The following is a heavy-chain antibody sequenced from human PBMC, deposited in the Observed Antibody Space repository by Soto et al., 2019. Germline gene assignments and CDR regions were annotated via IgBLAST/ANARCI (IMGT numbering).Heavy chain of an antibody. CDR2: ISSSSSYI. Sequence: GGSLRLSCAASGFTFSSSSMNWVRQAPGKGLEWVSSISSSSSYIYYADSVKGRFTISRDNAKNSLYLQMNSLRAEDTAVYYCARVYLGRYDSSGYYGYWGQGTLVTVSS. D-gene: IGHD3-22*01. J-gene: IGHJ4*02. CDR1: GFTFSSSS. V-gene: IGHV3-21*01. CDR3: ARVYLGRYDSSGYYGY.